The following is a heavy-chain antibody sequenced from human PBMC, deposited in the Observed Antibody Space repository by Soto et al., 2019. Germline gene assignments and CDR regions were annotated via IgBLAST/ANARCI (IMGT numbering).Heavy chain of an antibody. J-gene: IGHJ4*02. CDR1: GFTFKESA. CDR3: AKRRGSGWARYFDN. V-gene: IGHV3-23*01. D-gene: IGHD6-19*01. Sequence: GGSLRLSCAASGFTFKESAMNWVRQAPGKGLEWVASISDTGASTWYAESVRGRLSISRDNSKNTLYLQMNSLRGEDTAVYYCAKRRGSGWARYFDNWGQATLVTVSS. CDR2: ISDTGAST.